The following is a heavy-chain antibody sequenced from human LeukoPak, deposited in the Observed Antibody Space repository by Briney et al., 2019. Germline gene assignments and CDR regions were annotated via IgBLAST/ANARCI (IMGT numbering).Heavy chain of an antibody. V-gene: IGHV5-51*01. CDR3: ARLLTTYFDF. Sequence: GESLKISCKGSGYRFSTYWIAWLRQMPGKGLEYMGVIYPDDSDTIYSPSFQGQATISVDRSINTAYLQWSSLNVSDTAVYYCARLLTTYFDFWGQGALVTVS. J-gene: IGHJ4*02. CDR2: IYPDDSDT. D-gene: IGHD4/OR15-4a*01. CDR1: GYRFSTYW.